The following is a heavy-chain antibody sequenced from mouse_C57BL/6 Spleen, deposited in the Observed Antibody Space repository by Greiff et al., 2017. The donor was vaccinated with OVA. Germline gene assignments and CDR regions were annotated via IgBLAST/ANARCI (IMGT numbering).Heavy chain of an antibody. V-gene: IGHV3-6*01. CDR3: ARDGELYYSNFPFAY. Sequence: VQLKESGPGLVKPSQSLSLTCSVTGYSITSGYYWNWIRQFPGNKLEWMGYISYDGSNNYNPSLKNRISITRDTSKNQFFLKLNSVTTEDTATDYCARDGELYYSNFPFAYWGQGTLVTVSA. CDR2: ISYDGSN. CDR1: GYSITSGYY. J-gene: IGHJ3*01. D-gene: IGHD2-5*01.